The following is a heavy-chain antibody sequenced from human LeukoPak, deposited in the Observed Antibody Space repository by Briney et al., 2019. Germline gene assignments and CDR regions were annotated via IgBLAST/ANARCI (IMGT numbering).Heavy chain of an antibody. V-gene: IGHV4-34*01. J-gene: IGHJ4*02. CDR1: GGSFSGYY. CDR3: ARDQGDSSGYYYGGVDY. D-gene: IGHD3-22*01. Sequence: SETLSLTCAVYGGSFSGYYWSWIRQPPGKGLEWIGEINHSGSTNYNPSLKSRVTISVDTSKNQFSLKLSSVTAADTAVYYCARDQGDSSGYYYGGVDYWGQGTLVTVSS. CDR2: INHSGST.